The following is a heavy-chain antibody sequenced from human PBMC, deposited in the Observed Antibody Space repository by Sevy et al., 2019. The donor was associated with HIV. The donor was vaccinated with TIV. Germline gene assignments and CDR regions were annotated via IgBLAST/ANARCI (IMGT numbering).Heavy chain of an antibody. J-gene: IGHJ4*02. Sequence: SETLSLTCTVSGGSISSSSYYWGWIRQRPGKGLEWIGRIYYSGSTYYNPSLKSRVTISVDTSKNQFSLKLSSVTAADTAVYYCARLSTVTAAVDYWGQGTLVTVSS. D-gene: IGHD4-17*01. CDR3: ARLSTVTAAVDY. CDR2: IYYSGST. CDR1: GGSISSSSYY. V-gene: IGHV4-39*01.